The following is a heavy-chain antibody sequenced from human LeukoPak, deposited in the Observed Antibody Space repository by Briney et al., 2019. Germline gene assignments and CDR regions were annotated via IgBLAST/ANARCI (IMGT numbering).Heavy chain of an antibody. CDR1: GFTFSGYW. Sequence: GGSLRLSCVASGFTFSGYWMHWLRQAPGKGPVWVSRINPGGSDTVYADSVKGRFTISRDNVNNTLYLQMSSLTADDTAVYYCARESTVAGSYYFDYWGQGTLATVAS. J-gene: IGHJ4*02. CDR3: ARESTVAGSYYFDY. D-gene: IGHD6-19*01. V-gene: IGHV3-74*01. CDR2: INPGGSDT.